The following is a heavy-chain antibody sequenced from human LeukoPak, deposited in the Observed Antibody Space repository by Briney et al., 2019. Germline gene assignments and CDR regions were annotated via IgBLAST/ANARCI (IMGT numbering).Heavy chain of an antibody. Sequence: TGGSLRLSCTASGFTFGDYAMSWVRQAPWKGLEWVGFIRSKAYGGTTEYAASVKGRFTISRDDSKSIAYLQMNSLKTEDTAVYYCTALFESGGWYSFDYWGQGTLVTVSS. CDR3: TALFESGGWYSFDY. D-gene: IGHD6-19*01. V-gene: IGHV3-49*04. CDR2: IRSKAYGGTT. J-gene: IGHJ4*02. CDR1: GFTFGDYA.